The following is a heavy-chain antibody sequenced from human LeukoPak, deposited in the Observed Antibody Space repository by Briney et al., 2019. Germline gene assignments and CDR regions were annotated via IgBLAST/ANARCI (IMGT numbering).Heavy chain of an antibody. CDR3: ARGGGSGWYVDY. D-gene: IGHD6-19*01. J-gene: IGHJ4*02. CDR2: INHSGST. CDR1: GGSSSGYY. V-gene: IGHV4-34*01. Sequence: SETLSLTCAVYGGSSSGYYWSWIRQPPGKGLEWIGEINHSGSTNYNPSLKSRVTISVDTSKNQFSLKLSSVTAADTAVYYCARGGGSGWYVDYWGQGTLVTVSS.